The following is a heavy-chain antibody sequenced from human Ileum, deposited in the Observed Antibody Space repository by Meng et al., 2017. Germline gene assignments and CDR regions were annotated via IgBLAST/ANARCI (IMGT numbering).Heavy chain of an antibody. CDR1: GFTFSSYW. D-gene: IGHD3-10*01. J-gene: IGHJ4*02. CDR3: SGSYFY. CDR2: INSDGSST. V-gene: IGHV3-74*01. Sequence: GGSLRLSCAASGFTFSSYWMYWVRQAPGKGLVWVSTINSDGSSTYYADSVKGRFTISRDNAKNTLYLEMSSLRTEDTAVYYCSGSYFYWGQGTLVTVSS.